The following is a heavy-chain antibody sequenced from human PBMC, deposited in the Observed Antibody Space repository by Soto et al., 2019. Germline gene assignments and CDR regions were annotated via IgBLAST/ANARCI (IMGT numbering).Heavy chain of an antibody. CDR3: ADVDKFFGLGF. CDR2: IWYDGTTK. V-gene: IGHV3-33*01. D-gene: IGHD3-16*01. CDR1: GFTFSNYG. J-gene: IGHJ4*02. Sequence: QVQLVESGGGVVQPGRSLRLSCAASGFTFSNYGMHWVRQAPGKGLEWVAVIWYDGTTKYYADSVKGRFTISRDNSKNHLYLQKKRLGGGDTAGYFCADVDKFFGLGFRGQGTLVTRSS.